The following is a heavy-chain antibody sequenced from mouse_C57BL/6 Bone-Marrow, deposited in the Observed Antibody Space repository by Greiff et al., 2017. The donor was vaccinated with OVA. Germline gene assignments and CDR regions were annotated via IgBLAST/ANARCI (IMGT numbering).Heavy chain of an antibody. CDR2: INPSSGYT. Sequence: VQVVESGAELAKPGASVKLSCKASGYTFTSYWMHWVKQRPGQGLEWIGYINPSSGYTKYNQKFKDKATLTADKSSSTAYMQLSSLTYEDSAVYYCARDYSNYRAWFAYWGQGTLVTVSA. CDR3: ARDYSNYRAWFAY. V-gene: IGHV1-7*01. CDR1: GYTFTSYW. D-gene: IGHD2-5*01. J-gene: IGHJ3*01.